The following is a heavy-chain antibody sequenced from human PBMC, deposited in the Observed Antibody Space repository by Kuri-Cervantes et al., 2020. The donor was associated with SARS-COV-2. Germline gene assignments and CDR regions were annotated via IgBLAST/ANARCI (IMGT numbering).Heavy chain of an antibody. CDR1: GFTFSSYA. J-gene: IGHJ4*02. V-gene: IGHV3-23*03. CDR3: VRHKAAAGIVAPD. Sequence: GGSLRLSCAASGFTFSSYAMSWVRQAPGKGLEWVSVIYSGGSSTYYADSVKGRFIISRDNSRNFLYQQMNSLRPEDMAVYYCVRHKAAAGIVAPDWGQGTLVTVSS. CDR2: IYSGGSST. D-gene: IGHD6-13*01.